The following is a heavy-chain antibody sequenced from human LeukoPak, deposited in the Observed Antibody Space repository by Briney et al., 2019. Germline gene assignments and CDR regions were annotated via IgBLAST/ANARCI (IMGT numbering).Heavy chain of an antibody. CDR2: INPGSGTT. Sequence: VASVKVSCKASGYTFTSYYIHWMRQAPGQGLEWMGIINPGSGTTTYAQKFQGRVTMTRDTSTSTVYMELSSLRSEDTAVYYCARGISGGSTVTYFFDYWGQGTLVTVSS. V-gene: IGHV1-46*01. D-gene: IGHD4-11*01. CDR3: ARGISGGSTVTYFFDY. CDR1: GYTFTSYY. J-gene: IGHJ4*02.